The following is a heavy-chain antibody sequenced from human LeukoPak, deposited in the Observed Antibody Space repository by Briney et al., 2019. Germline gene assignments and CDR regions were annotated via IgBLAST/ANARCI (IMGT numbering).Heavy chain of an antibody. CDR1: GYTFTSYY. V-gene: IGHV1-46*01. J-gene: IGHJ4*02. CDR3: ASTPGVVPAAPFDY. CDR2: INPSGGST. Sequence: ASVKVSCKASGYTFTSYYMHWVRQAPGQGLEWMGIINPSGGSTSYAQKFQGRVTMTRDMSPSTVYMELSSLRSEDTAVYYCASTPGVVPAAPFDYWGQGTLVTVSS. D-gene: IGHD2-2*01.